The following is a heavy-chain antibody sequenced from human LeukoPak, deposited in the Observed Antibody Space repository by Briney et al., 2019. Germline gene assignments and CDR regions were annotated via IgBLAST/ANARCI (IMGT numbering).Heavy chain of an antibody. V-gene: IGHV3-30*02. CDR2: LRYDGRNQ. Sequence: GGSLRLPCVASGFTFNSYGMNWVRQAPGKGLEWVSFLRYDGRNQHYADSVGGRFTISRDNPNNTLYLQMNSLRPEDTAVYYCAKDPVAGAPAYYFDNWGQGTLVTVSS. D-gene: IGHD6-19*01. J-gene: IGHJ4*02. CDR3: AKDPVAGAPAYYFDN. CDR1: GFTFNSYG.